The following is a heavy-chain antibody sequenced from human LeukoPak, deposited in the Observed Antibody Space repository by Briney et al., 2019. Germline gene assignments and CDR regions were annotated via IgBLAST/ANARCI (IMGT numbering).Heavy chain of an antibody. CDR2: INWNGDRT. Sequence: GGSLRLSCAASGFSFADYAMGWVRHVPGKGLEWVTCINWNGDRTSYVDSVKGRFTSSRDNAKTSPHLQMNSLRVEDTAFYYCTRKGVSGSSLRQFFDYWGQGTLVAVTS. D-gene: IGHD2-15*01. V-gene: IGHV3-20*04. CDR3: TRKGVSGSSLRQFFDY. J-gene: IGHJ4*02. CDR1: GFSFADYA.